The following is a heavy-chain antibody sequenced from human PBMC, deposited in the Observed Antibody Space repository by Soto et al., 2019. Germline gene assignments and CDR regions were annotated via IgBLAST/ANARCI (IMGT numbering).Heavy chain of an antibody. J-gene: IGHJ6*02. CDR2: INAGNGNT. Sequence: ASVKVSCKASGYTFTSYAMQWVRQAPGQRLEWMGWINAGNGNTKYSQKFQGRVTITRDTSASTAYMELSSLRSEDTAVYYCARSGYSSSWYNYYYGMDVWGQGTTVTVYS. CDR1: GYTFTSYA. CDR3: ARSGYSSSWYNYYYGMDV. V-gene: IGHV1-3*01. D-gene: IGHD6-13*01.